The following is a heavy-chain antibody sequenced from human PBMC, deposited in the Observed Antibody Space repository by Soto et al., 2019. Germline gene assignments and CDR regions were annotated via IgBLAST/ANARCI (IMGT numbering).Heavy chain of an antibody. D-gene: IGHD5-12*01. CDR3: AKLRYTVVTPLDI. V-gene: IGHV4-4*08. CDR2: MFSSGGN. CDR1: GGSISTYY. J-gene: IGHJ3*02. Sequence: SETLSLTCSVSGGSISTYYWSWIRQSPGKGLEFIGFMFSSGGNNYIPAVNGLITISRWTSKNQLALTLKSVTDPDPAVYFCAKLRYTVVTPLDIWGQGTMVTISS.